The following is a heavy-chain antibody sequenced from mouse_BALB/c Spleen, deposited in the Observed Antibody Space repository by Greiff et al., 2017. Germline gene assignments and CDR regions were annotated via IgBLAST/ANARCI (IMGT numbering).Heavy chain of an antibody. J-gene: IGHJ2*01. Sequence: EVKLMESGGGLVQPGGSRKLSCAASGFTFSSFGMHWVRQAPEKGLEWVAYISSGSSTIYYADTVKGRFTISRDNPKNTLFLQMTSLRSEDTAMYYCARLNYDYFDYWGQGTTLTVSS. CDR1: GFTFSSFG. D-gene: IGHD2-4*01. CDR3: ARLNYDYFDY. V-gene: IGHV5-17*02. CDR2: ISSGSSTI.